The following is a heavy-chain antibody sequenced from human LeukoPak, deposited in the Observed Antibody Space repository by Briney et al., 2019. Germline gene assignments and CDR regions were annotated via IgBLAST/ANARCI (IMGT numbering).Heavy chain of an antibody. D-gene: IGHD4-17*01. CDR2: ISGSGGST. J-gene: IGHJ3*02. CDR1: GFTFSSYA. Sequence: GGSLRLSCAASGFTFSSYAMSWVRQAPGKGLEWVSAISGSGGSTYYADSVKGRFTISRDNAKNSLYLQMNSLRAEDTAVYYCARTTLFDYGDYVYAFDIWGQGTMVTVSS. V-gene: IGHV3-23*01. CDR3: ARTTLFDYGDYVYAFDI.